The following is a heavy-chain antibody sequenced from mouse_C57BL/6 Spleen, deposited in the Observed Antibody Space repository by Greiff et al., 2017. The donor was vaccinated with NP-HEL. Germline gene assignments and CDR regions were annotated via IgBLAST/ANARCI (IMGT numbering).Heavy chain of an antibody. Sequence: VQLQQSGTELVKPGASVKLSCKASGYTFTSYWMHWVKQRPGQGLEWIGNINPSNGGTNYNEKFKSKATLTVDKSSSTAYMQLSSLTSEDSAVYYCARDPYYGSSPYYFDYWGQGTTLTVSS. CDR3: ARDPYYGSSPYYFDY. J-gene: IGHJ2*01. D-gene: IGHD1-1*01. CDR2: INPSNGGT. CDR1: GYTFTSYW. V-gene: IGHV1-53*01.